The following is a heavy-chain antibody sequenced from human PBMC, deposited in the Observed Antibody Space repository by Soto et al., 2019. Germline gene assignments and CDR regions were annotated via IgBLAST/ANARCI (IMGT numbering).Heavy chain of an antibody. J-gene: IGHJ6*04. CDR3: ARNKDHYYSYGMDV. Sequence: GGSLRLSCAASGFTFSSYSMNWVRQAPGKGLEWVSSISSSSSYIYYADSVKGRFTISRDNSKNTLYLKMNSLRAEDTAVYYCARNKDHYYSYGMDVWGKGTTVTVSS. CDR1: GFTFSSYS. V-gene: IGHV3-21*01. CDR2: ISSSSSYI.